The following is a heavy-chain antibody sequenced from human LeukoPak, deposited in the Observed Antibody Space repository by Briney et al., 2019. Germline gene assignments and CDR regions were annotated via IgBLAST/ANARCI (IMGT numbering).Heavy chain of an antibody. Sequence: GGSLRLSCAASGFTFSTYAMHWVRQAPGKGLEYVSAISSDGDSTYYANSVKGRFTISRDNSKNTLYLQMGSLRSDDTAVYYCARSEYYYDSSGYTHVGNPVHWGQGTLVTVSS. J-gene: IGHJ4*02. CDR3: ARSEYYYDSSGYTHVGNPVH. CDR1: GFTFSTYA. V-gene: IGHV3-64*01. CDR2: ISSDGDST. D-gene: IGHD3-22*01.